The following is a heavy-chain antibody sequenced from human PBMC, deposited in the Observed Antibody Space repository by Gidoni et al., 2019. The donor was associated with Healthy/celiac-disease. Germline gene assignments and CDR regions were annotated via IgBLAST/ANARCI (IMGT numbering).Heavy chain of an antibody. V-gene: IGHV3-30*18. CDR2: ISYDGSNK. D-gene: IGHD1-26*01. J-gene: IGHJ6*02. Sequence: QVQLVESGGGVVQPGRSLRLSCAASGFTFSSYGMHWVRQAPGKGLEWVAVISYDGSNKYYADSVKGRFTISRDNSKNTLYLQMNSLRAEDTAVYYCAKDVVGATRDYYYYYGMDAWGQGTTVTVSS. CDR1: GFTFSSYG. CDR3: AKDVVGATRDYYYYYGMDA.